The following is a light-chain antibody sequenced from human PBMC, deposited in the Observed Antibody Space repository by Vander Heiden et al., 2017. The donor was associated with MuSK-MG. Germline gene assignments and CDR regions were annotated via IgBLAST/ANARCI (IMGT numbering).Light chain of an antibody. CDR1: QSISSY. Sequence: DIQFPQSPSSLSPSVEDRVPITWRASQSISSYLNWYQQKPRKAPKLLIYAASSLQSGVPSRFSGSGSRTDFTLTISSLQPEDFATYYCQQSYSTPLTFGGGTKVEIK. J-gene: IGKJ4*01. CDR2: AAS. V-gene: IGKV1-39*01. CDR3: QQSYSTPLT.